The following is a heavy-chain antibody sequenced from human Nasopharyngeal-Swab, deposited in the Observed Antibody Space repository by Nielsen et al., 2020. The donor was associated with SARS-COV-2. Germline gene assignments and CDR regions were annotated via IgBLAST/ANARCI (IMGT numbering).Heavy chain of an antibody. D-gene: IGHD6-6*01. V-gene: IGHV3-23*01. Sequence: GESLKISCAASGFTFSSYEMNWVRQAPGKGLEWVSAISGSGGSTYYADSVKGRFTISRDNSKNTLYLQMNSLRAEDTAVYYCAKDTSLKIRYSSSSHFDYWGQGTLVTVSS. CDR2: ISGSGGST. CDR1: GFTFSSYE. J-gene: IGHJ4*02. CDR3: AKDTSLKIRYSSSSHFDY.